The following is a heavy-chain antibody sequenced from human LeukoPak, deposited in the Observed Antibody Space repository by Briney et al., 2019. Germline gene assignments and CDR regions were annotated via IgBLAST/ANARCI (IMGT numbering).Heavy chain of an antibody. CDR3: ARSRLQWPYCSSTSCSGSFDY. D-gene: IGHD2-2*01. CDR2: ISFDGSSK. V-gene: IGHV3-30-3*01. J-gene: IGHJ4*02. CDR1: GFTFSTYA. Sequence: GGSLRLSCAASGFTFSTYAMHWVRQAPGKGLEWVAVISFDGSSKYYTDSVKGRFTISRDNSKNTLYLQMNSLRPEDTAVYYCARSRLQWPYCSSTSCSGSFDYWGQGTLVTVSS.